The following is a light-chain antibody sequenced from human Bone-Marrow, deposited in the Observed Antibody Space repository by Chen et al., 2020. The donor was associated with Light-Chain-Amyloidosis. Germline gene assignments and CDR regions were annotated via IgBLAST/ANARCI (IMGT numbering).Light chain of an antibody. CDR2: EDD. CDR1: SGSIATNY. V-gene: IGLV6-57*01. J-gene: IGLJ3*02. CDR3: QSYQGSSQGV. Sequence: NFMLTQPHSVSECPGKTVIISCTRSSGSIATNYVQWYQQRPGSSPTTVIYEDDQRPSGVPDRFSGSIDRSSNSASLTISGLKTDDEADYYCQSYQGSSQGVFGGGTKLTVL.